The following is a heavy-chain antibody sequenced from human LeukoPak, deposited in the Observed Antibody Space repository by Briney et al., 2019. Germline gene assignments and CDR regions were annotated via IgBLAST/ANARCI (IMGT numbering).Heavy chain of an antibody. CDR3: ASVRRGFGESSKYYAYYYMGV. CDR2: IYYSGST. CDR1: GGSISSSSYY. V-gene: IGHV4-39*01. D-gene: IGHD3-10*01. Sequence: SETLSLTCTVSGGSISSSSYYWGWIRQPPGKGLEWIGNIYYSGSTYYNPSLKSRVTISVDTSKNQFSLKLSSVTAADTAVYYCASVRRGFGESSKYYAYYYMGVWGKGTMVTISS. J-gene: IGHJ6*03.